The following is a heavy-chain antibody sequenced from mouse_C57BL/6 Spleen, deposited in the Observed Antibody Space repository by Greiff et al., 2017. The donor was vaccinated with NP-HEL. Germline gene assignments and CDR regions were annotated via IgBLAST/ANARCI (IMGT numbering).Heavy chain of an antibody. J-gene: IGHJ3*01. CDR3: TREDYGSSYRFAY. Sequence: QVHVKQSGAELVRPGASVTLSCKASGYTFTDYEMHWVKQTPVHGLEWIGAIDPETGGTAYNQKFKGKAILTADKSSSTAYMELRSLTSEDSAVYYCTREDYGSSYRFAYWGQGTLVTVSA. CDR2: IDPETGGT. V-gene: IGHV1-15*01. D-gene: IGHD1-1*01. CDR1: GYTFTDYE.